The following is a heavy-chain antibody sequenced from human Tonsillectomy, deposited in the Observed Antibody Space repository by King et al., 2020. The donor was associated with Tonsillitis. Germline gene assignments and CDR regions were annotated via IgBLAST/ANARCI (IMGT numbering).Heavy chain of an antibody. Sequence: VQLQQWGAGLLKPSETLSLTCAVYGESFSGYYWSWIRQPPGKGLEWIGEINHSGSTNYNPSLKSRVTISVDTSKNQFSLKLSSVTAADTAVYYCARGPGSSWYGAYYYYYSMDVWAKGPRSASP. CDR1: GESFSGYY. CDR2: INHSGST. CDR3: ARGPGSSWYGAYYYYYSMDV. V-gene: IGHV4-34*01. D-gene: IGHD6-13*01. J-gene: IGHJ6*03.